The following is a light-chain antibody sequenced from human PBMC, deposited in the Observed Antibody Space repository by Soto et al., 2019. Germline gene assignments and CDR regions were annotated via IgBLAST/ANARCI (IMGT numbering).Light chain of an antibody. CDR3: QQGKISLPT. Sequence: IVMSNAPDSRAVSLAAMASITYRSHQIVFYKSTKTNYLGWYQQKPGQPPKLLIYWASTREFGVPSRFSGSRSGTDFTLTISSLQPEDFAAYFCQQGKISLPTFGRGTEVDIK. V-gene: IGKV4-1*01. J-gene: IGKJ4*01. CDR2: WAS. CDR1: QIVFYKSTKTNY.